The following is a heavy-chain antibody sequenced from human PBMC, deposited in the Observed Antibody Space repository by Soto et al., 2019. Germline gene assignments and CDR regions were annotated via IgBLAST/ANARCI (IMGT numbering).Heavy chain of an antibody. D-gene: IGHD6-13*01. Sequence: RSQTLSLTCAISGDSVSSNSAAWNWIRQSPSRGLEWLGRTYYRSKWYNDYAVSVKSRITINPDTSKNQFSLQLNSVTPEDTAVYYCARGRAMAAAGTRTYYYGMDVWGQGTTVTVPS. CDR1: GDSVSSNSAA. V-gene: IGHV6-1*01. CDR3: ARGRAMAAAGTRTYYYGMDV. J-gene: IGHJ6*02. CDR2: TYYRSKWYN.